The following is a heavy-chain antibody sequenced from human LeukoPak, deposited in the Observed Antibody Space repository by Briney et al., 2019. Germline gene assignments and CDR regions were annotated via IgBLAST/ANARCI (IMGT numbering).Heavy chain of an antibody. CDR3: AKYSSGLNAFDI. CDR1: GYTFTSYG. CDR2: ISAYNGNT. V-gene: IGHV1-18*01. Sequence: ASVKVSCKASGYTFTSYGISWVRQAPGQGLEWMGWISAYNGNTNYAQKLQGRVTMTTDTSTSTAYMELSSLRSEDTAVYYCAKYSSGLNAFDIWGQGTMVTVSS. J-gene: IGHJ3*02. D-gene: IGHD6-19*01.